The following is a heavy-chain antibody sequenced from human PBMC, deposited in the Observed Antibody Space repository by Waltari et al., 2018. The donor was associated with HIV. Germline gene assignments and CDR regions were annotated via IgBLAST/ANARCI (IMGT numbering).Heavy chain of an antibody. Sequence: EVQLVESGGGLVQPGGSLRLSCAATGFIFSRYWMHWVRPVPGKGLVWVSRIKYDGSSATYADSVKGRFTISRDNAKKTLYLQMNSLRAEDTAVCYCARVEVVISSPWYWYFDLWGRGTLVTVSS. D-gene: IGHD3-3*01. J-gene: IGHJ2*01. V-gene: IGHV3-74*01. CDR1: GFIFSRYW. CDR2: IKYDGSSA. CDR3: ARVEVVISSPWYWYFDL.